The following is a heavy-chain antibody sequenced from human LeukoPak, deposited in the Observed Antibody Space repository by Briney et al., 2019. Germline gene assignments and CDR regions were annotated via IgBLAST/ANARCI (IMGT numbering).Heavy chain of an antibody. CDR3: AHRRGYQFDY. J-gene: IGHJ4*02. CDR1: GFSLSTTGVG. D-gene: IGHD2-2*01. CDR2: IYWYDDK. V-gene: IGHV2-5*01. Sequence: SGPTLVHPTQPLTLTCTFSGFSLSTTGVGVAWIRQPPGKALEWLALIYWYDDKRSSPSLKSRLTITKDTSKNQVILTMSNMDPVDTATYFCAHRRGYQFDYWGQGTLVTVSS.